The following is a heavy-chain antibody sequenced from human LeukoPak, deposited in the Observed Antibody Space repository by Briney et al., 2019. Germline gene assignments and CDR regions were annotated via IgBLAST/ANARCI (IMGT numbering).Heavy chain of an antibody. V-gene: IGHV5-51*01. CDR1: GYSFTSYW. CDR3: AGHKRELQNSAYFDY. J-gene: IGHJ4*02. CDR2: IYPGDSDT. D-gene: IGHD1-26*01. Sequence: GESLKISCKGSGYSFTSYWIGWVRQMPGKGLEWMGIIYPGDSDTRDSPSFQGQVTISADKSISTAYLQWSSLKAPDTAMYYCAGHKRELQNSAYFDYWGQGTLVTVSS.